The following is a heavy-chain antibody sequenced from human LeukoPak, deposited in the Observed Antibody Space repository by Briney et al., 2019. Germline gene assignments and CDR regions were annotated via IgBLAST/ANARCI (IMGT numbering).Heavy chain of an antibody. J-gene: IGHJ4*02. D-gene: IGHD6-13*01. CDR3: ARGGGMRSWYDFDY. CDR1: GFTFSNYW. CDR2: IKEAGSEK. Sequence: GGSLRLSCVASGFTFSNYWMSWVRRAPGKGLEFMANIKEAGSEKYYVDSVKGRFTISRDNDKNSVHLQMNNLRAEDTAVYYCARGGGMRSWYDFDYWGQGILVTVSS. V-gene: IGHV3-7*04.